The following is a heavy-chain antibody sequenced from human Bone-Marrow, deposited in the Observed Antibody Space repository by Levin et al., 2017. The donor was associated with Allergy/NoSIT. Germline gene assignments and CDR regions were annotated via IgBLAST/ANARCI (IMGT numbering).Heavy chain of an antibody. V-gene: IGHV4-30-4*01. D-gene: IGHD3-3*01. J-gene: IGHJ6*02. CDR2: IYSTGDT. CDR1: GASINRGDYF. CDR3: AFQIANYDFWSERVSLHGLDV. Sequence: SETLSLTCTVSGASINRGDYFWTWIRQPPGKGLEWIGNIYSTGDTDYNPSLKSRVTISVDTSKNHFSLNLNSVTAADTAVYYCAFQIANYDFWSERVSLHGLDVWGQGTTVIVSS.